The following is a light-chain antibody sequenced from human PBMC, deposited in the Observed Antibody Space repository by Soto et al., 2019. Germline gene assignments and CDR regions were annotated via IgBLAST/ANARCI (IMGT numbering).Light chain of an antibody. V-gene: IGKV1-5*03. CDR2: KAS. J-gene: IGKJ1*01. CDR1: QSISSW. Sequence: ESQVPTSPSTMSASVGARVPINCRASQSISSWLAWYQQTPGKDPHILIYKASSLESGAPSRFSGSGSGTEFTLTISRLPPDDFATYYRKQYNTYSTCGQGTTGDIK. CDR3: KQYNTYST.